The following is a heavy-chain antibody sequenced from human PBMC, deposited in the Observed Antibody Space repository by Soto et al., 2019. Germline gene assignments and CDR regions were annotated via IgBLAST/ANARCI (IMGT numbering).Heavy chain of an antibody. Sequence: GGSLRLFCAASGFTFSSYGMHWVRQAPGKGLEWVAVISYDGSNKYYADSVKGRFTISRDNSKNTLYLQMNSLRAEDTAVYYCAKLVTPPDTAMVKNTEDYWGQGTLVTVSS. J-gene: IGHJ4*02. D-gene: IGHD5-18*01. CDR2: ISYDGSNK. CDR1: GFTFSSYG. V-gene: IGHV3-30*18. CDR3: AKLVTPPDTAMVKNTEDY.